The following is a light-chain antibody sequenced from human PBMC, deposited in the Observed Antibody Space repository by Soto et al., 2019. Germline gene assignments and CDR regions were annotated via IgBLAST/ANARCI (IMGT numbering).Light chain of an antibody. CDR1: QSVRSSY. CDR3: QQYGTSPLT. CDR2: GAS. J-gene: IGKJ4*01. Sequence: EIVLTQSPGTLSLSPGERATLSCRASQSVRSSYLAWYQQKPGQAPRLLIYGASSRATGIPDRFSGSGSGTDFTLTISRLEPEDCAVYYCQQYGTSPLTFGGGANVEIK. V-gene: IGKV3-20*01.